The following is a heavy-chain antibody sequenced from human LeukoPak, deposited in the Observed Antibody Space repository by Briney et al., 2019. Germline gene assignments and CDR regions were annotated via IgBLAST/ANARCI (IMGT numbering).Heavy chain of an antibody. J-gene: IGHJ4*02. Sequence: SETLSLTCAVYGGSFSGYYWSWIRQPPGKGLEWVGEINHSGSTNYNPSLKSRVTISVDTSKNQFSLKLSSVTAADTAVYYCASGGATPFDNWGQGTLVTVSS. CDR3: ASGGATPFDN. CDR2: INHSGST. CDR1: GGSFSGYY. V-gene: IGHV4-34*01. D-gene: IGHD1-26*01.